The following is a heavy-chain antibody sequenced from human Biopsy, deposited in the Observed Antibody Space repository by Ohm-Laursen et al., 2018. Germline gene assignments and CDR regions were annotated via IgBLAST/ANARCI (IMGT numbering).Heavy chain of an antibody. CDR3: ARDCNGDNCGVDF. CDR1: GYTFTDYY. D-gene: IGHD2-15*01. V-gene: IGHV1-69*04. Sequence: SVKVSCKASGYTFTDYYFHWVRQDPGQGLECMGRIIPLIGLTNYAQKFQGGVTITADKFTNTVYMELSSLRSDDTAVYFCARDCNGDNCGVDFWGQGTLVTVS. J-gene: IGHJ4*02. CDR2: IIPLIGLT.